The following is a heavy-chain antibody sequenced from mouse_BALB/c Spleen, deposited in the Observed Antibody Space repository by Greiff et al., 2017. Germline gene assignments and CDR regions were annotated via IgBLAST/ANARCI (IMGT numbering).Heavy chain of an antibody. CDR3: ARRSSYYGNLFDY. Sequence: QVQLKESGPGLVAPSQSLSITCTVSGFSLTGYGVNWVRQPPGKGLEWLGMIWGDGSTDYNSALKSRLSISKDNSKSQVFLKMNSLQTDDTARYYCARRSSYYGNLFDYWGQGTTLTVSS. V-gene: IGHV2-6-7*01. J-gene: IGHJ2*01. D-gene: IGHD2-1*01. CDR1: GFSLTGYG. CDR2: IWGDGST.